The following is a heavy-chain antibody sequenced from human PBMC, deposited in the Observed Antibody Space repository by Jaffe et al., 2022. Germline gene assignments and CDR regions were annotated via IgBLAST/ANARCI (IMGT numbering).Heavy chain of an antibody. V-gene: IGHV3-53*02. Sequence: EVQLVETGGGLIQPGGSLRLSCAASGFTVSSNYMSWVRQAPGKGLEWVSVIYSGGSTYYADSVKGRFTISRDNSKNTLYLQMNSLRAEDTAVYYCAREDSSSSIFGAFDIWGQGTMVTVSS. CDR2: IYSGGST. J-gene: IGHJ3*02. D-gene: IGHD6-13*01. CDR3: AREDSSSSIFGAFDI. CDR1: GFTVSSNY.